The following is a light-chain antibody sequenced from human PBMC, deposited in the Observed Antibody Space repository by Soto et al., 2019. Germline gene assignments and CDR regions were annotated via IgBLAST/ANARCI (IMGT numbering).Light chain of an antibody. V-gene: IGLV2-14*01. CDR3: ASYTTSSTYV. CDR1: RSDVGGYSY. Sequence: QSALTQPASVSGSPGQSIAISCTGTRSDVGGYSYVSWYQQQPGKAPKLVISDVSNRPSGVSDRFSGSKSGNTASLTISGLQTEDEADYYCASYTTSSTYVFGTGTKLTVL. CDR2: DVS. J-gene: IGLJ1*01.